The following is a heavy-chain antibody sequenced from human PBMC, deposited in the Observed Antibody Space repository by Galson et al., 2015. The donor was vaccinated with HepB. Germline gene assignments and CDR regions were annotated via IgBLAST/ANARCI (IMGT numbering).Heavy chain of an antibody. D-gene: IGHD6-19*01. J-gene: IGHJ4*02. Sequence: SLRLSCAASGFTFSYYAMSWVRQAPGKGLGWVSAITPSGDNTYSADSMKGRFTISRDNSKNTLFLQMNSLRADDTAIYFCAKVFPEKTSGWYRQALYYFDSWGQGTRVTVSS. CDR1: GFTFSYYA. V-gene: IGHV3-23*01. CDR3: AKVFPEKTSGWYRQALYYFDS. CDR2: ITPSGDNT.